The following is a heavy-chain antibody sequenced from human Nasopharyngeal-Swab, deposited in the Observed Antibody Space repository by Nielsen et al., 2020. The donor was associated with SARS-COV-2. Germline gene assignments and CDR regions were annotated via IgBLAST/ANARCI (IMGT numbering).Heavy chain of an antibody. D-gene: IGHD3-22*01. CDR1: GYSFTSYW. CDR2: IYPGDSDT. CDR3: ARQYDSSGYYSYYYYGMDV. V-gene: IGHV5-51*01. J-gene: IGHJ6*02. Sequence: KVSCKGSGYSFTSYWIGWVRQMPGKGLEWMGLIYPGDSDTRYSPSFQGQVTISADKSISTAYLQWSSLKASDTAMYYCARQYDSSGYYSYYYYGMDVWGQGTTVTVSS.